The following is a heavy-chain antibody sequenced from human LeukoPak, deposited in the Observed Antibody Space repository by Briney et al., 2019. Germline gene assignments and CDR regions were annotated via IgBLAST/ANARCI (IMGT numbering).Heavy chain of an antibody. CDR2: ISGSGGST. CDR1: GFTFSSYA. V-gene: IGHV3-23*01. D-gene: IGHD3-22*01. Sequence: GGSLRLSCAASGFTFSSYAMSWVRQAPGKGLEWVSAISGSGGSTYYADSVKGRFTISRDNSKNTLYPQMNSLRAEDTAVYYCAKGRVVVITTHDYWGQGTLVTVSS. J-gene: IGHJ4*02. CDR3: AKGRVVVITTHDY.